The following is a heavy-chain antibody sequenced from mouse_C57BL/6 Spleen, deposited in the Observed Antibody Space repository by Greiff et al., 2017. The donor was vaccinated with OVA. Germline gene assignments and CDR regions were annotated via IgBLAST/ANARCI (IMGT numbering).Heavy chain of an antibody. CDR3: ARSGGNLIYDGYFYAMDY. V-gene: IGHV1-80*01. CDR2: IYPGDGDT. CDR1: GYAFSSYW. Sequence: VQLQQSGAELVKPGASVKISCKASGYAFSSYWMNWVKQRPGKGLEWIGQIYPGDGDTNYNGKFKGKATLTADKSSSTAYMQLSSLTSEDSAVYFCARSGGNLIYDGYFYAMDYWGQGTSVTVSS. D-gene: IGHD2-3*01. J-gene: IGHJ4*01.